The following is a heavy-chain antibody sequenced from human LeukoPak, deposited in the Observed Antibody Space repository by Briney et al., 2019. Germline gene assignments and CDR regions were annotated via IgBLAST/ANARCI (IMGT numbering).Heavy chain of an antibody. CDR3: VRGGTREMKGAFDI. J-gene: IGHJ3*02. CDR1: GDSVSSNTAA. CDR2: TYYRSSWHN. V-gene: IGHV6-1*01. Sequence: SQTLSLTCAISGDSVSSNTAAWNWIRQSPSRGLEWLGRTYYRSSWHNDYAVSVKSRITINPDTSKNQFSLHLNSVTLEDTAVYYCVRGGTREMKGAFDIWGQGTMVTVSS. D-gene: IGHD3-10*01.